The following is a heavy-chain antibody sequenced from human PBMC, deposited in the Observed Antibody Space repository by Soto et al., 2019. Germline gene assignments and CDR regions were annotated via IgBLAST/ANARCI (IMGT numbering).Heavy chain of an antibody. CDR2: IYPGDSDT. CDR1: GYSFTSYW. CDR3: ARLTAYCSSTSCYRSYGMDV. V-gene: IGHV5-51*01. D-gene: IGHD2-2*01. Sequence: PGESLKISCKGSGYSFTSYWIGWVLQMPGKGLEWMGIIYPGDSDTRYSPSFQGQVTISADKSISTAYLQWSSLKASDTAMYYCARLTAYCSSTSCYRSYGMDVWGQGTTVTVSS. J-gene: IGHJ6*02.